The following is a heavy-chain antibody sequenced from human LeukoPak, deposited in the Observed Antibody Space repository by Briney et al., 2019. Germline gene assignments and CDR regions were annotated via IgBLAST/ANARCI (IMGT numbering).Heavy chain of an antibody. CDR3: AKSAAAAGRTYFDS. CDR1: GFTFSSYA. J-gene: IGHJ4*02. D-gene: IGHD6-13*01. CDR2: VSCSGGST. Sequence: GSLRLSCAASGFTFSSYAMSWVRQAPGKGLEWVSDVSCSGGSTYYADSVKGRFTISRDNSKNTLYLQMNSLRAEDTAVYYCAKSAAAAGRTYFDSWGQGTLVTVSS. V-gene: IGHV3-23*01.